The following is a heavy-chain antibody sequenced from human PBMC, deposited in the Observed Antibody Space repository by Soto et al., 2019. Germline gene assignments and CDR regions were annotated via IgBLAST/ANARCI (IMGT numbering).Heavy chain of an antibody. CDR1: GGTSSSYA. D-gene: IGHD4-4*01. V-gene: IGHV1-69*01. CDR2: IIPILDTT. Sequence: QVQVVQSGAEVKKPGSSVRVSCKASGGTSSSYAITWMRQAPGQGLEWMGGIIPILDTTDYAQKFQGRVTFTADESTSTVYMELSSLTSEDTXVYYCASGGTTVNRRFD. J-gene: IGHJ4*01. CDR3: ASGGTTVNRRFD.